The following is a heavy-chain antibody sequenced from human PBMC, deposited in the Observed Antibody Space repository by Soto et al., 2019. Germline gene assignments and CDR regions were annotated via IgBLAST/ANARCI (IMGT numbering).Heavy chain of an antibody. CDR2: IGFSGSTK. J-gene: IGHJ4*02. CDR1: GFTFSSYE. Sequence: LRLSCATSGFTFSSYEMNWVRQAPGKGLEWVSYIGFSGSTKYYADSVKGRFTISRDNAKNSLFLQMNSLRVEDTAVYYCARSPFLECNWAQGTLVTVSS. V-gene: IGHV3-48*03. D-gene: IGHD3-3*02. CDR3: ARSPFLECN.